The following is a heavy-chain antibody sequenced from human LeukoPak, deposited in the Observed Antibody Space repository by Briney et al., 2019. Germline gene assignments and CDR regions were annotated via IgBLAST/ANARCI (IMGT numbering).Heavy chain of an antibody. J-gene: IGHJ3*02. CDR3: ARRVVEMATAAGAFDI. D-gene: IGHD5-24*01. CDR1: GGSISSYY. V-gene: IGHV4-59*08. CDR2: IYYSGST. Sequence: TSETLSLTCTVSGGSISSYYWSWIRQPPGKGLEWIGYIYYSGSTNYNPSLKSRVTISVDTSKNQFSLKLSSVTAADTAVYYCARRVVEMATAAGAFDIWGQGTMVTVSS.